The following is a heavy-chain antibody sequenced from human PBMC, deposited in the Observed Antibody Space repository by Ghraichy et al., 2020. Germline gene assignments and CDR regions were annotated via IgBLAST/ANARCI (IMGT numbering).Heavy chain of an antibody. Sequence: ASVKVSCKASGYTFTSYDINWVRQAPGQGLEWMGWMNPNSGNTGYAQKFQGRVTMTRNTSISTAYMELSSLRSEDTAVYYCARGSGGYSSSWYLMYYYYGMDVWGQGTTVTVSS. J-gene: IGHJ6*02. CDR1: GYTFTSYD. CDR3: ARGSGGYSSSWYLMYYYYGMDV. D-gene: IGHD6-13*01. CDR2: MNPNSGNT. V-gene: IGHV1-8*01.